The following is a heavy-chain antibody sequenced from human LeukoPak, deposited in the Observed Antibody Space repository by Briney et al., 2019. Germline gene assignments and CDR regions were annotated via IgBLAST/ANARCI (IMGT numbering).Heavy chain of an antibody. V-gene: IGHV3-30-3*01. D-gene: IGHD6-19*01. Sequence: GGSLRLSCAASGFTFSNYAMHWVRQAQGKGLEWVAIISYDGTNNYYADCVKGRFTISRDNSKNMLYVDMNSLRPEDTAVYYCARSYSSSWFPVDYWDQGTLVTVSS. CDR1: GFTFSNYA. J-gene: IGHJ4*02. CDR3: ARSYSSSWFPVDY. CDR2: ISYDGTNN.